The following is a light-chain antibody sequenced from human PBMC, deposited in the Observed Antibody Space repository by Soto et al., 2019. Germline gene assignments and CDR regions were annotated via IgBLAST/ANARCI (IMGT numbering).Light chain of an antibody. CDR3: QHYPGSPPWT. V-gene: IGKV3-20*01. Sequence: EIVLTQSPGTLSLSPGERATLSCRASQSVGSIYLAWYQQKPGQAPRLLIYGVSNRATGIPERFSGSGSGTDFTLTISRLEAEDFAVYYCQHYPGSPPWTFGQGTKVEIK. CDR1: QSVGSIY. J-gene: IGKJ1*01. CDR2: GVS.